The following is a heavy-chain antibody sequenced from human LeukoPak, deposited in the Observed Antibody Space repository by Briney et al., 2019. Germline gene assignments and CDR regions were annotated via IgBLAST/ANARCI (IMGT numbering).Heavy chain of an antibody. CDR2: ISGRGDST. V-gene: IGHV3-23*01. J-gene: IGHJ4*02. Sequence: GGSLRLSCAASGFAFSTYAMTWVRQAPRKGLEWVLAISGRGDSTYYADSVKGRFTISRDNSKNTLYLQMNSLRAEDAAVYYCATDLRISMVRGVGYWGQGTLVSVSS. D-gene: IGHD3-10*01. CDR1: GFAFSTYA. CDR3: ATDLRISMVRGVGY.